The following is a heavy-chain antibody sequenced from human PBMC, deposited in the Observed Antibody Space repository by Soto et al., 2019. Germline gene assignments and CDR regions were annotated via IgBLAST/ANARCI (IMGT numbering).Heavy chain of an antibody. V-gene: IGHV1-69*13. J-gene: IGHJ3*02. CDR1: GGDFCSYA. Sequence: SVTVSSEASGGDFCSYAISRARQAPGQGLEWMGEIIPIFGTANSAQKFEGRVTITADESTRTAYMELSSLRYEDTAVYYSARVRSRRAFDIWGQGTMVTVTS. CDR3: ARVRSRRAFDI. CDR2: IIPIFGTA.